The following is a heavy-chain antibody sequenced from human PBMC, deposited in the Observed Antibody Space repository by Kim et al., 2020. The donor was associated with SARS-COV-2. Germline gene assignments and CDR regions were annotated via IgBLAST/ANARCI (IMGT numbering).Heavy chain of an antibody. J-gene: IGHJ4*02. V-gene: IGHV3-48*02. CDR2: ISSDTTNI. CDR1: GFTFSSHS. Sequence: GGSLRLSCAASGFTFSSHSMNWVRQAPGKGLEWVSHISSDTTNIYYADSVKGRFTISRDNAKNSLYLQMNTLRDEDTALYYRAFWFGRSLYLGPFDLWGQGTLVTVSS. CDR3: AFWFGRSLYLGPFDL. D-gene: IGHD3-10*01.